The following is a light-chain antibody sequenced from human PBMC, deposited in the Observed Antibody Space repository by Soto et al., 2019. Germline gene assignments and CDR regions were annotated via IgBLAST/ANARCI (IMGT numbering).Light chain of an antibody. J-gene: IGKJ4*01. V-gene: IGKV3-15*01. CDR2: GAF. CDR1: ESVSSN. Sequence: EIVMTQSPATLSVSQGERATLSCRASESVSSNLAWYKQKPGQAPRLLIYGAFTRATGVPARFSGSGSGTESTLTISSLQSEDFAVFYCQQYNKWPLTFGGGTKVELK. CDR3: QQYNKWPLT.